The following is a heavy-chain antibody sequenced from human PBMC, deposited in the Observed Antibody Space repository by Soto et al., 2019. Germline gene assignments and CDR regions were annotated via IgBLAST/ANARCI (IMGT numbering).Heavy chain of an antibody. J-gene: IGHJ5*02. CDR1: GFTFSSYA. CDR3: AKSTYYYGSGSYLSRTNWFDT. V-gene: IGHV3-23*01. Sequence: PGGSLRLSCAASGFTFSSYAMSWVRQAPGKGLEWVSAISGSGGSTYYADSVKGRFTISRDNSKNTLYLQMNSLRAEDTAVYYCAKSTYYYGSGSYLSRTNWFDTWGQGTLVTVSS. D-gene: IGHD3-10*01. CDR2: ISGSGGST.